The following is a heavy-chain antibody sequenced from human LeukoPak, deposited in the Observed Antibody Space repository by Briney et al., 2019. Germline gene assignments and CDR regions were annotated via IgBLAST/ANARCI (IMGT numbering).Heavy chain of an antibody. Sequence: SVKVSCEASGGTFSNYAITWVRQAPGQGLEWMGGIIPIFGTANYAQKFQGRVTITADESTTTVYMEMSRLRSEDTAVYYCARGPQGGYNYNWFDPWGQGTLVTVSS. V-gene: IGHV1-69*01. CDR1: GGTFSNYA. D-gene: IGHD5-24*01. CDR2: IIPIFGTA. J-gene: IGHJ5*02. CDR3: ARGPQGGYNYNWFDP.